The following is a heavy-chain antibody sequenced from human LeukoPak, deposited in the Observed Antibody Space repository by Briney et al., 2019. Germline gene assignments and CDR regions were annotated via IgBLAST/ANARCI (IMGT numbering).Heavy chain of an antibody. CDR3: ARDMGYCSSTSCPSGMDV. J-gene: IGHJ6*02. D-gene: IGHD2-2*01. V-gene: IGHV4-59*01. CDR1: GGSISSYY. CDR2: IYYSGSA. Sequence: SSETLSLTCTVSGGSISSYYWSWIRQPPGKGLEWIGYIYYSGSANYNPSLKSRVTISVDTSKNQFSLKLSSVTAADTAVYYCARDMGYCSSTSCPSGMDVWGQGTTVTVSS.